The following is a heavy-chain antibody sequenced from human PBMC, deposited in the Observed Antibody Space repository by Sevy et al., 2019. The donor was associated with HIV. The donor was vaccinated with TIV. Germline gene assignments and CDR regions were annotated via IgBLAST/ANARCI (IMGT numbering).Heavy chain of an antibody. J-gene: IGHJ5*02. V-gene: IGHV1-2*02. Sequence: ASVQVSCKASGYTFTGYYMHWVRQAPGQGLEWMGWINPNSGGTNYAQKFQGRVTMTRDTSISKAYMELSRLRSDDTAVYYCARGSSSWYGGGWFDPWGQGTLVTVSS. D-gene: IGHD6-13*01. CDR1: GYTFTGYY. CDR3: ARGSSSWYGGGWFDP. CDR2: INPNSGGT.